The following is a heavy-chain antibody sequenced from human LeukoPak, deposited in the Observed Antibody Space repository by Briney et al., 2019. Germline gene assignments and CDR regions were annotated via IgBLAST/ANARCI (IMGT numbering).Heavy chain of an antibody. CDR1: GYTFTTYG. D-gene: IGHD3-10*01. CDR2: ISAYNGNT. CDR3: AREFSEVGDGSAYNY. V-gene: IGHV1-18*01. Sequence: ASVKVSCKASGYTFTTYGISWVRQAPGQGLEWMGWISAYNGNTNYAQKLQGRVTMTTDTSTSTAYMELRSLRSDDTAVYYCAREFSEVGDGSAYNYWGQGTLVTVSS. J-gene: IGHJ4*02.